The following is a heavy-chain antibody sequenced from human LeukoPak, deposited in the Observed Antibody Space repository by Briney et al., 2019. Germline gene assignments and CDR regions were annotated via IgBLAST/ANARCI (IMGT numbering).Heavy chain of an antibody. J-gene: IGHJ4*02. D-gene: IGHD3-22*01. CDR1: GGSISSSNW. V-gene: IGHV4-4*02. CDR3: ARSWDSSGFTAFDY. Sequence: SETLSLTCAVSGGSISSSNWWSWVRQPPGKGLEWIGSIYYSGSTYYNPSLKSRVTISVDTSKNQFSLKLSSVTAADTAVYYCARSWDSSGFTAFDYWGQGTLVTVSS. CDR2: IYYSGST.